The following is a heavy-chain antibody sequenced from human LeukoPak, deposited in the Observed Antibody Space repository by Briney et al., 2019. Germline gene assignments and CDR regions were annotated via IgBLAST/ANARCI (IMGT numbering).Heavy chain of an antibody. CDR2: IYYSGST. J-gene: IGHJ4*02. CDR3: ARETYYYDSSGYIYYFDY. V-gene: IGHV4-59*01. Sequence: NTSETLSLTCTVSGGSISSYYWSWIRQPPGKGLEWIGYIYYSGSTNYNPSLKSRVTISVDTSKNQFSLKLSSVTAADTAVYYCARETYYYDSSGYIYYFDYWGQGTLVTVSS. D-gene: IGHD3-22*01. CDR1: GGSISSYY.